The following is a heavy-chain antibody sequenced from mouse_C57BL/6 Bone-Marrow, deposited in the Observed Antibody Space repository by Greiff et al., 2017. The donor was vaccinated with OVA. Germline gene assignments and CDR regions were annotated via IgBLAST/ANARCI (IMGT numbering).Heavy chain of an antibody. CDR2: SRNKANDYTT. CDR1: GFTFSDFY. V-gene: IGHV7-1*01. CDR3: ASDWYGNSFAY. Sequence: EVNLVESGGGLVQSGRSLRLSCATSGFTFSDFYMEWVRQAPGKGLEWIAASRNKANDYTTEYSASVKGRFIVSRDTSQSILYLQMNALRAEDTAIYYCASDWYGNSFAYWGQGTLVTVSA. J-gene: IGHJ3*01. D-gene: IGHD2-10*02.